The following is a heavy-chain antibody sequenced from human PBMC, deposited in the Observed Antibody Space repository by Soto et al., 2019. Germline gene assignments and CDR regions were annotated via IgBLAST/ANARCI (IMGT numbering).Heavy chain of an antibody. J-gene: IGHJ5*02. CDR3: ARVRIDYGGRFDP. Sequence: SETLSLTCAVSGGSISSGGYSWSWIRQPPGKGLEWIGYIYHSGSTYYNPSLKSRVTISVDRSKNQFSLKLSSVTAADTAVYYCARVRIDYGGRFDPWGQGTLVTVSS. V-gene: IGHV4-30-2*01. D-gene: IGHD4-17*01. CDR1: GGSISSGGYS. CDR2: IYHSGST.